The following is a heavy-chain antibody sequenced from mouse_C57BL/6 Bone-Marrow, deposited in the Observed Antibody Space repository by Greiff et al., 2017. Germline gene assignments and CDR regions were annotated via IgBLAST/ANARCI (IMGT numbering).Heavy chain of an antibody. V-gene: IGHV1-64*01. J-gene: IGHJ2*01. Sequence: VQLQQPGAELVKPGASVKLSCKASGYTFTSYWMHWVKQRPGQGLEWIGMIHPNSGSTNYNEKFKSKATLTVDKSSSTAYMQLSSLTSEDSAVYCWAGYYYGSSYVGYWGQGTTLTVSS. CDR3: AGYYYGSSYVGY. CDR2: IHPNSGST. D-gene: IGHD1-1*01. CDR1: GYTFTSYW.